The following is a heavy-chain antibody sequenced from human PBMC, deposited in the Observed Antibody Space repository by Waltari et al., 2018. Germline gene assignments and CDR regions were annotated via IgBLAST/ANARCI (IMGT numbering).Heavy chain of an antibody. V-gene: IGHV4-59*11. D-gene: IGHD6-13*01. J-gene: IGHJ6*02. Sequence: QVQLQESGPGLVKPSETLSLTCTVPGGSISSHYWSWIRQPPGKGLEWIGYIYYSGSTNYNPSLKSRVTISVDTSKNQFSLKLSSVTAADTAVYYCAREKVSAAGIMDVWGQGTTVTVSS. CDR2: IYYSGST. CDR1: GGSISSHY. CDR3: AREKVSAAGIMDV.